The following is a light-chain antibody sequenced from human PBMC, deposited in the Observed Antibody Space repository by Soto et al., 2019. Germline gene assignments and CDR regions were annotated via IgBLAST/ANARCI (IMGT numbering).Light chain of an antibody. CDR3: QQYGSSPPIT. CDR2: GAS. CDR1: QSVSSSY. Sequence: EIVLTQSPGTLSLSPGERATLSCRASQSVSSSYLAWYQQKPGQAPRLLIYGASSRATGIPDRFSGSGSGTDFTLTISRLDAEDFAVSYCQQYGSSPPITFGGGTKVEIK. J-gene: IGKJ4*01. V-gene: IGKV3-20*01.